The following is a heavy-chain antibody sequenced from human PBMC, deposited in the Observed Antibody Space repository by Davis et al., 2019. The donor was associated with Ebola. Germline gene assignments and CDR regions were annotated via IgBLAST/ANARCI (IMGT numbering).Heavy chain of an antibody. J-gene: IGHJ4*02. Sequence: GESLKISCTTSGFTFSTYALSWVRQAPGKGLEWVANIKQDGSEKYYVDSVKGRFTISRDNAKNSLYLQMNSLRAEDTAVYYCARDNSNTHWPFYFDYWGQGTLVTVSS. D-gene: IGHD2/OR15-2a*01. V-gene: IGHV3-7*01. CDR1: GFTFSTYA. CDR2: IKQDGSEK. CDR3: ARDNSNTHWPFYFDY.